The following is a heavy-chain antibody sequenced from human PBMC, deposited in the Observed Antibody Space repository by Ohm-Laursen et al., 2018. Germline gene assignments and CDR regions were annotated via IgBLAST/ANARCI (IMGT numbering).Heavy chain of an antibody. CDR3: ARDLRAVAGTTYYYYGLDV. D-gene: IGHD6-19*01. Sequence: SLRLSCAASGFTFSSYSMNWVRQAPGKGLEWVSSISSSSSYIYYADSVKGRFTISRDNAKNSLYLQMTSLRAEDTAVYYCARDLRAVAGTTYYYYGLDVWGQGTQVTVSS. CDR1: GFTFSSYS. J-gene: IGHJ6*02. CDR2: ISSSSSYI. V-gene: IGHV3-21*01.